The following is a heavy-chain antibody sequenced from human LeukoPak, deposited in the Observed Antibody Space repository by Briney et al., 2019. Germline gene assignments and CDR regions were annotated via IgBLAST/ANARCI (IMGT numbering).Heavy chain of an antibody. Sequence: PGGSLRLSCAASGFIFDDYLVHCVRQRPGKGLEWVSLISWDGGVTYHADSVKGRFTISRDNSKNSLYLQMNSLRTEDTALYYCAKARGLIGGAFDIWGKGTMVTVSS. V-gene: IGHV3-43*01. J-gene: IGHJ3*02. CDR2: ISWDGGVT. D-gene: IGHD3-22*01. CDR3: AKARGLIGGAFDI. CDR1: GFIFDDYL.